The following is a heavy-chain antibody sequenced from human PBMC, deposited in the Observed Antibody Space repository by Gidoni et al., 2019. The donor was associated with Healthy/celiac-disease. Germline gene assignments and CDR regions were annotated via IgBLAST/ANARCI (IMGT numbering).Heavy chain of an antibody. V-gene: IGHV3-48*03. CDR3: ARDGGYSSPMDV. D-gene: IGHD6-13*01. CDR1: GVTFSSYE. CDR2: ISSSGSTI. Sequence: EVQLVESGGGLVQPGGSLRLSCAASGVTFSSYEMNWVRQAPGKGLGWVSYISSSGSTIYYADSVKGRFTISRDNAKNSLYLQMNSLSAEDTAVYYCARDGGYSSPMDVWGQGTTVTVSS. J-gene: IGHJ6*02.